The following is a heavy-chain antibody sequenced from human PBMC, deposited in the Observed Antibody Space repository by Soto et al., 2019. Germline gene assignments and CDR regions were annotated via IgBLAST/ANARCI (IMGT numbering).Heavy chain of an antibody. CDR3: AHRLDHSYFDY. CDR2: IYWDDDK. D-gene: IGHD3-9*01. Sequence: QITLKESGPTLVKPTQTLTLTCTLSGFSLRTSGVGVGWIRQPPGEALECLAVIYWDDDKRYSPSLRSRLTITRDTSKDQVVLTLTNMYPVDTGTYYCAHRLDHSYFDYWGQGILVTVSS. J-gene: IGHJ4*02. V-gene: IGHV2-5*02. CDR1: GFSLRTSGVG.